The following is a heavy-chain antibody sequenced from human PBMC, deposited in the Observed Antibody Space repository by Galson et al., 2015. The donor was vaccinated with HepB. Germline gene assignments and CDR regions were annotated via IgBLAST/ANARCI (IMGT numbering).Heavy chain of an antibody. V-gene: IGHV3-23*01. D-gene: IGHD2/OR15-2a*01. CDR1: EFAFGSYA. Sequence: SLRLSCAASEFAFGSYAMSLVRQAPGKGLEWVSAISNSGESTFYADSVKGRFTISRDNSEHTLYLLMNSLRVVDTAVYYCSKGRFYDTNYSPPPAYYYYGMNVWGQGTTVTVSS. CDR3: SKGRFYDTNYSPPPAYYYYGMNV. J-gene: IGHJ6*02. CDR2: ISNSGEST.